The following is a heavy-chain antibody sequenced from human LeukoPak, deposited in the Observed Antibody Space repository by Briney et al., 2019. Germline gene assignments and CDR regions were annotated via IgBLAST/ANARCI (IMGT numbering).Heavy chain of an antibody. D-gene: IGHD3-9*01. J-gene: IGHJ4*02. V-gene: IGHV1-46*01. CDR3: ARDGPGDILTGYPAYYFDY. CDR2: INPSGGST. Sequence: ASVKVSCKASGYTFTSYYMHWVRQAPGQGLEWMGIINPSGGSTGYAQKFQGRVTMTWDTSTSTVYMVLSSLRSEDTAVYYCARDGPGDILTGYPAYYFDYWGQGTLVTVSS. CDR1: GYTFTSYY.